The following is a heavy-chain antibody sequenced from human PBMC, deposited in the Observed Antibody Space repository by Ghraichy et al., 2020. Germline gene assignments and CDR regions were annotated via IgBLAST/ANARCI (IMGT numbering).Heavy chain of an antibody. D-gene: IGHD5-24*01. CDR3: ARAIGLENYLDV. CDR2: TRNKANSYTT. CDR1: GFSFSDHY. Sequence: GGSLRLSCAASGFSFSDHYMDWVHQAPGKGLEWVGRTRNKANSYTTEYAASVKGRFTISRDDSKNSLYLQMNSLKTEDTAVYYCARAIGLENYLDVWGKGTTVTVSS. V-gene: IGHV3-72*01. J-gene: IGHJ6*03.